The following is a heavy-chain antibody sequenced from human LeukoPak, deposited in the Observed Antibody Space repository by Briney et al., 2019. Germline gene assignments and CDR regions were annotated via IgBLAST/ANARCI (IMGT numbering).Heavy chain of an antibody. Sequence: GGSLRLSCAASGFTVSSNYMSWVRQAPGKGLEWVSVIYNGGSTYYADSVKGRFTISRDSSKNTLYLQMNSLRAEDTTVYYCVPPNQRLLWFGAYYMDVWGKGTTVTVSS. CDR1: GFTVSSNY. CDR2: IYNGGST. CDR3: VPPNQRLLWFGAYYMDV. D-gene: IGHD3-10*01. J-gene: IGHJ6*03. V-gene: IGHV3-53*01.